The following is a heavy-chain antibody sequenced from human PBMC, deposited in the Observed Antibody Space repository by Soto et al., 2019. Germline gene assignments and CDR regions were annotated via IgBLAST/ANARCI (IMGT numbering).Heavy chain of an antibody. Sequence: SGPTLVNHTQTLTLTCSFSGFSLSTSGVGVAWIRQPPGKALEWLALIYWDDDRRYSPSLESRLTITKDTSKNQVVLTMTNMDPVDTATYYCAHTVQPRVIDYWGQGTLVTVSS. CDR2: IYWDDDR. CDR3: AHTVQPRVIDY. D-gene: IGHD3-10*01. V-gene: IGHV2-5*02. CDR1: GFSLSTSGVG. J-gene: IGHJ4*02.